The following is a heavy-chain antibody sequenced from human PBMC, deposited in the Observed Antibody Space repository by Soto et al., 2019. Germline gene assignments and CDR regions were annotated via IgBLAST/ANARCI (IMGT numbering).Heavy chain of an antibody. CDR3: ARSGAATLLWFGELLDY. CDR1: GFTVSINY. Sequence: PGGSLRLSCAASGFTVSINYMTWVRQAPGKGLEWVSVIYSGGSTYYADSVKGRFNISRDNSKNTLYLQMNSLRAEDTAVYYCARSGAATLLWFGELLDYWGQGTLVTVSS. J-gene: IGHJ4*02. CDR2: IYSGGST. V-gene: IGHV3-53*01. D-gene: IGHD3-10*01.